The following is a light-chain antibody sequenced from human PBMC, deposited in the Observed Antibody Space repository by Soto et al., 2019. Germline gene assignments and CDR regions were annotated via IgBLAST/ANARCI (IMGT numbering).Light chain of an antibody. CDR3: QKYNSAPHT. J-gene: IGKJ2*01. V-gene: IGKV1-27*01. Sequence: DMQMTQSPSSLSASVGDSVTNTCRASHGISNYLAWYQQKPGKVPKLLIYASSTLQSGVPSRFSGSGSGTDFTLTISSLQPEDVATYYCQKYNSAPHTFGQGTKLEIK. CDR1: HGISNY. CDR2: ASS.